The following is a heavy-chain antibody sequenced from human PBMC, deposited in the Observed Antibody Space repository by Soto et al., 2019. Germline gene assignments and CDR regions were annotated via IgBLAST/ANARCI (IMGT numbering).Heavy chain of an antibody. D-gene: IGHD6-13*01. Sequence: PSETLSLTCTVTGGSIGNSTYYWNWIRHLPGKGLEWIGYIFFLGSTNYNPSLKSRVTISVDTSKNQFSLKLRSVTAADTAVYYCARQFSPAAAEYYFDHWGQGTPVTVS. J-gene: IGHJ4*02. V-gene: IGHV4-61*01. CDR1: GGSIGNSTYY. CDR2: IFFLGST. CDR3: ARQFSPAAAEYYFDH.